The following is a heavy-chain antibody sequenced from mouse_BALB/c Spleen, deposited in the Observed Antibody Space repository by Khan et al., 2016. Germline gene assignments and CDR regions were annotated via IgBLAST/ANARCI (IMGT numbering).Heavy chain of an antibody. CDR3: ASDCGGFAD. V-gene: IGHV2-6-7*01. Sequence: QVQLKESGPGLVAPSQSLSITCTVSGFSLTGYGVNWVRQPPGKGLEWLGKIWADGRTDYTSVLKSRVSTSKDNSKSQVFLKMNSLRTDDTANYYCASDCGGFADWGAGTLVIVSA. CDR1: GFSLTGYG. CDR2: IWADGRT. J-gene: IGHJ3*01.